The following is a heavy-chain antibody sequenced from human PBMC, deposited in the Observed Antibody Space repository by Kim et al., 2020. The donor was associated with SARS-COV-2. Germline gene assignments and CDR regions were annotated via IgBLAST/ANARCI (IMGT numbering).Heavy chain of an antibody. J-gene: IGHJ4*02. Sequence: GGSLRLSCAASGFNINNNYMNWVRQPPGKGLEWVSALYTGGFTHYADSVKGRFTISRDNSENTLYLQMTSLRPEDTAVYYCARDGDGYNLGFDYWGQGTLVTVSS. D-gene: IGHD1-1*01. CDR3: ARDGDGYNLGFDY. CDR2: LYTGGFT. CDR1: GFNINNNY. V-gene: IGHV3-53*01.